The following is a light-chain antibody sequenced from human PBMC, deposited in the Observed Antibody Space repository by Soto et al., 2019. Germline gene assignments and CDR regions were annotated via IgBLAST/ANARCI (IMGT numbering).Light chain of an antibody. CDR1: QNVLSN. Sequence: EIVLTQSPATLSVSPGERATLSCRAGQNVLSNLAWYQQKVGQAPRLLIYGASNRASAIPARFSGSGSGTEFTLTITSLQSEDVAVYYCQQYYSTMYTFGQGTKLEIK. V-gene: IGKV3-15*01. CDR2: GAS. J-gene: IGKJ2*01. CDR3: QQYYSTMYT.